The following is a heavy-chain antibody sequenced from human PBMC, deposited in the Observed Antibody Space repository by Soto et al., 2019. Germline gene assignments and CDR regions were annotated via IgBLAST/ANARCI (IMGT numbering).Heavy chain of an antibody. CDR1: GFAFRSYG. J-gene: IGHJ4*02. D-gene: IGHD3-16*01. CDR2: ISTSSSAI. Sequence: GGSLRLSCVASGFAFRSYGMNWVRQVPGKGLEWVSSISTSSSAIYYTDSVKGRFTISRDNARNSLYLQMKSLRAGDTAVYYCARDGRGLGKLSLFEYWGQGTLVTVSS. CDR3: ARDGRGLGKLSLFEY. V-gene: IGHV3-21*04.